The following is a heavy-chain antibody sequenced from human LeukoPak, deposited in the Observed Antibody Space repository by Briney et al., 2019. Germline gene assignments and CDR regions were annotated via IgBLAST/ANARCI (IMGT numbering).Heavy chain of an antibody. D-gene: IGHD5-24*01. CDR2: IYYSGST. CDR1: GGSISSSSYY. Sequence: SETLSLTCTVSGGSISSSSYYWGWIRQPPGKGLEWIGSIYYSGSTYYNPSLKSRVTISVDTSKNQFSLKLSSVTAADTAVYYCARDSRRDGYNLYAFDIWGQGTMVTVSS. V-gene: IGHV4-39*02. J-gene: IGHJ3*02. CDR3: ARDSRRDGYNLYAFDI.